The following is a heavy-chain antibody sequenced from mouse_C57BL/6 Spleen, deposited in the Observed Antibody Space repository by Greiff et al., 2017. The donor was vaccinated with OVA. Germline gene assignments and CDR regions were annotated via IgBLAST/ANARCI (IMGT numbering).Heavy chain of an antibody. D-gene: IGHD1-1*01. CDR2: ISSGGDYI. CDR1: GFTFSSYA. J-gene: IGHJ1*03. CDR3: TREGRSITTVVATWYFDV. V-gene: IGHV5-9-1*02. Sequence: EVTLVESGEGLVKPGGSLKLSCAASGFTFSSYAMSWVRQTPEKRLEWVAYISSGGDYIYSADTVKGRFTISRENARNTLYLQMSRLKSEDTAMYYCTREGRSITTVVATWYFDVWGTGTTVTVSS.